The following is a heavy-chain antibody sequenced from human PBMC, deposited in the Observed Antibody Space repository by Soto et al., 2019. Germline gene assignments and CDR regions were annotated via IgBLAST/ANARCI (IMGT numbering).Heavy chain of an antibody. J-gene: IGHJ3*02. V-gene: IGHV4-59*08. CDR2: IYYSGST. CDR1: GGSISSYY. CDR3: ARRYGWAFDI. D-gene: IGHD3-16*01. Sequence: SETLSLTCPVSGGSISSYYWSWIRQPPGKGLEWIGYIYYSGSTNYNPSLKSRVTISVDTSKNQFSLKLSSVTAADTAVYYCARRYGWAFDIWGQGTMVTV.